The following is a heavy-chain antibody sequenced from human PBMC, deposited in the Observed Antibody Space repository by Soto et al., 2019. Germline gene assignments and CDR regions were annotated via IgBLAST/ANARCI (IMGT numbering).Heavy chain of an antibody. V-gene: IGHV4-59*01. D-gene: IGHD3-22*01. CDR2: ICYSGST. Sequence: AETLSLTCTFSGGSISSYYLSWIRQPPGKGLEWVGYICYSGSTNYNPSLKSRVTISVDTSKNQFSLKLSSVPAADTAGYYCARAHTSYYYDSSGSPFGYWGQGTLVTVS. CDR3: ARAHTSYYYDSSGSPFGY. CDR1: GGSISSYY. J-gene: IGHJ4*02.